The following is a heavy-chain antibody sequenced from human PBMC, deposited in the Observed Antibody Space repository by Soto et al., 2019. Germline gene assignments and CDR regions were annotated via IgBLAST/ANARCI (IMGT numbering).Heavy chain of an antibody. D-gene: IGHD6-13*01. CDR2: ISAYNGNT. Sequence: ASVKVSCKASGNTVPNYAIHWVRQAPGQRLEWMGWISAYNGNTNYAQKLQGRVTMTTDTSTSTAYMELRSLRSDDTAVYYCARESSSSCHDYWGQGTLVTVSS. V-gene: IGHV1-18*01. CDR1: GNTVPNYA. CDR3: ARESSSSCHDY. J-gene: IGHJ4*02.